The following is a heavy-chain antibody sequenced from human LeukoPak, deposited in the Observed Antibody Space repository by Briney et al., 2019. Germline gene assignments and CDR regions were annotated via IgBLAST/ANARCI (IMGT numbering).Heavy chain of an antibody. Sequence: ASVKVSCKVSGYTLTEISVHWVRQAPGKGLEWMGGFDSEDGEAIYAQKFQGRVTMTEDTSTDTAYMELNSLRSEDTAVYYCARRAGAYSHPYDYWGQGTLVTVSS. CDR3: ARRAGAYSHPYDY. CDR2: FDSEDGEA. V-gene: IGHV1-24*01. CDR1: GYTLTEIS. J-gene: IGHJ4*02. D-gene: IGHD4/OR15-4a*01.